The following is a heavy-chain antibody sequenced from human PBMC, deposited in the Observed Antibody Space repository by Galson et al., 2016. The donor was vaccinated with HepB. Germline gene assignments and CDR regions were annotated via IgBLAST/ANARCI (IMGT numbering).Heavy chain of an antibody. Sequence: SLRLSCAASGFTFSSFTMSWVRQAPGKGLEWVSDISGWGGSSSYADSVRGRLTISRDNSKNSVFLEMNRLRVEDTAIYYCVKVLRRAPPYYFDYWGQGILVTVSS. CDR3: VKVLRRAPPYYFDY. D-gene: IGHD2-21*01. CDR2: ISGWGGSS. V-gene: IGHV3-23*01. J-gene: IGHJ4*02. CDR1: GFTFSSFT.